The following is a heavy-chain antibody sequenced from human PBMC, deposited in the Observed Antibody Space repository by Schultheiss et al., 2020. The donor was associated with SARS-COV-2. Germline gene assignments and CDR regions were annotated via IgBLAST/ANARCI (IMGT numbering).Heavy chain of an antibody. CDR2: IYYSGST. Sequence: SQTLSLTCTVSGGSISGYYWSWIRQPPGKGLEWIGYIYYSGSTNYNPSLKSRVTISVDTSKNQFSLKLSSVTAADTAVYYCAKDSVVRGATGGQGTLVTVSS. J-gene: IGHJ4*02. D-gene: IGHD3-10*01. V-gene: IGHV4-59*12. CDR1: GGSISGYY. CDR3: AKDSVVRGAT.